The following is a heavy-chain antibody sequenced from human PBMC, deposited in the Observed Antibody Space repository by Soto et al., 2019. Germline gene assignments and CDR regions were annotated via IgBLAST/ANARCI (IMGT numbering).Heavy chain of an antibody. Sequence: QVQLVQSGAEVKKPGSSVKVSCKASGGTFSSYAISWVRQAPGQGLEWMGGIIPIFGTANYAQKFQGRVTSTADESTSTSNMELSSLRSEDTAVYYCGESYYNSTSCYVRYWGQGTLVNVSS. CDR1: GGTFSSYA. CDR3: GESYYNSTSCYVRY. CDR2: IIPIFGTA. D-gene: IGHD2-2*01. J-gene: IGHJ4*02. V-gene: IGHV1-69*12.